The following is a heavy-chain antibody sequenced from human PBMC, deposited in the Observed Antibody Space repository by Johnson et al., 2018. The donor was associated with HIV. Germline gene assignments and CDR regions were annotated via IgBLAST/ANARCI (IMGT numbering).Heavy chain of an antibody. V-gene: IGHV3-33*06. D-gene: IGHD5-12*01. CDR1: GFTFSSYG. CDR3: AKGEVGHIVNTRESTFDI. Sequence: VQLVESGGGVVRPGGSLRLSCTISGFTFSSYGFHWVRQSPGKGLEWVAVVWYDGRNKHYADSVKGRFTISRDNSINTVSLQMNSLRAEDTAVYYCAKGEVGHIVNTRESTFDIWGQGTMVIVSS. CDR2: VWYDGRNK. J-gene: IGHJ3*02.